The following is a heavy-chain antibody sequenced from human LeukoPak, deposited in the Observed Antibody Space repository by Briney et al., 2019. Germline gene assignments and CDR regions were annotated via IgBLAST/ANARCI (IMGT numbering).Heavy chain of an antibody. J-gene: IGHJ1*01. CDR2: IYWDDDT. CDR1: GFSLGTRGVG. CDR3: AHATYYYDFGGSYSEYFQH. V-gene: IGHV2-5*02. D-gene: IGHD3-22*01. Sequence: SGPTLGHPPPTLTLTCTFSGFSLGTRGVGVGWVRQPPVKALGWLTLIYWDDDTRYSPSLKSRLTITKDTSKIQVVLTMTNMDPVDTATYYCAHATYYYDFGGSYSEYFQHWGQGTLVTVSS.